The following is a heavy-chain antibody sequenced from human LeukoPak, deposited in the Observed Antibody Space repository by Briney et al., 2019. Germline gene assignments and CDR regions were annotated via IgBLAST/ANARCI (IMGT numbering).Heavy chain of an antibody. CDR1: GFTVSKCG. J-gene: IGHJ4*02. D-gene: IGHD6-19*01. Sequence: GASLRLSCAASGFTVSKCGMSWVRQAPGKGLEWVSTVNENGRNTHYADSVKGRFTISRDNSKNTLLLQMNSLRADDTALYYCTKGDGGSYPLDYWSQGTLVIVSS. CDR3: TKGDGGSYPLDY. V-gene: IGHV3-23*01. CDR2: VNENGRNT.